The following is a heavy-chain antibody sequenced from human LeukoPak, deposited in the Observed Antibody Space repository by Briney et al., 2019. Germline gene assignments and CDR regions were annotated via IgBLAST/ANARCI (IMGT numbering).Heavy chain of an antibody. J-gene: IGHJ5*01. Sequence: GALRLSCAASGFTVSSNYMSWVRQAPGKGLEWVSVIYSGGSTYYADSVKGRFTITRDNSKNTLYLQMNSLRAADTAVYYCAKGYRNHLLILLDSWGQGTLVTVSS. CDR2: IYSGGST. D-gene: IGHD3-16*01. CDR3: AKGYRNHLLILLDS. V-gene: IGHV3-53*05. CDR1: GFTVSSNY.